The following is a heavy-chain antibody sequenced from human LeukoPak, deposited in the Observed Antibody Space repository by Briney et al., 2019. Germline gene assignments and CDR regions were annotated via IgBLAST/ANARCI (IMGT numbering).Heavy chain of an antibody. CDR1: GFTFRTYW. D-gene: IGHD1-26*01. V-gene: IGHV3-74*01. CDR3: GRDLGGRSGY. CDR2: INEDGGIT. J-gene: IGHJ4*02. Sequence: GGSLRLSCAVSGFTFRTYWMHWVRQVPGEGLVWVSRINEDGGITNYADSVKGRFSISRDNAKNTLYLQMNSLRAEDTAVYYCGRDLGGRSGYWGQGTLVTVSS.